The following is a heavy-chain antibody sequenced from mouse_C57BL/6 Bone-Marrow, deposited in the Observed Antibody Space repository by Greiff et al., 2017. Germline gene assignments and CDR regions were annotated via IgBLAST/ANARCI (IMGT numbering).Heavy chain of an antibody. Sequence: QVQLKESGPELVKPGALVKISCKASGYAFSSSWMNWVKQRPGKGLEWIGRIYPGDGDTNYNGKFKGKATLTADKSSSTAYMEHSSLTSEDSAVYFCARGSRATVDGFAYWGQGTLVTVSA. J-gene: IGHJ3*01. V-gene: IGHV1-82*01. D-gene: IGHD1-1*01. CDR1: GYAFSSSW. CDR3: ARGSRATVDGFAY. CDR2: IYPGDGDT.